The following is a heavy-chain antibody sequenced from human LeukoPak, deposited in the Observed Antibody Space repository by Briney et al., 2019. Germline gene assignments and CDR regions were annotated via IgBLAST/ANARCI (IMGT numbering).Heavy chain of an antibody. Sequence: PSETLSLTCTVSGGSFSRSSYYWGWIRQPRGKGLESIGSMYYSGSTYYNQSLKSRVTVSVDTSKNQFSLKLTSVTAADTAVYYCARQYYDSSRYYHWYFDQWGQGTLVTVSS. CDR2: MYYSGST. V-gene: IGHV4-39*01. J-gene: IGHJ4*02. CDR1: GGSFSRSSYY. D-gene: IGHD3-22*01. CDR3: ARQYYDSSRYYHWYFDQ.